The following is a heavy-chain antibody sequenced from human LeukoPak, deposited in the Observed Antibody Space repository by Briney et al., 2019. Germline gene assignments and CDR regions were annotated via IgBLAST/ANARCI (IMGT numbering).Heavy chain of an antibody. V-gene: IGHV4-59*08. Sequence: SETLSLTCTVSGGSISSYYWSWIRQPPGKGLEYIGYIYYSGSTNYNPSLKSRVAISVDTSKNQLSLKLSSVTAADTAVYYCARYESSGYYFDYWGQGTLVTVSS. CDR3: ARYESSGYYFDY. CDR1: GGSISSYY. D-gene: IGHD3-22*01. CDR2: IYYSGST. J-gene: IGHJ4*02.